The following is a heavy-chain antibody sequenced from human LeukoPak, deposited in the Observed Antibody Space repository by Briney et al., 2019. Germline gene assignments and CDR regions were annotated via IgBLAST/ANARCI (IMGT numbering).Heavy chain of an antibody. CDR1: GFTFSSYW. Sequence: GGSLRLSCAASGFTFSSYWMSWVRQAPGKGLEWVANIKRDGSEKYYVDSVKGRFTISRDNAKNSLYLQMNSLRAEDTAVYYCAREGLVTYDAFDIWGQGTMVTVSS. CDR2: IKRDGSEK. J-gene: IGHJ3*02. CDR3: AREGLVTYDAFDI. V-gene: IGHV3-7*01. D-gene: IGHD3/OR15-3a*01.